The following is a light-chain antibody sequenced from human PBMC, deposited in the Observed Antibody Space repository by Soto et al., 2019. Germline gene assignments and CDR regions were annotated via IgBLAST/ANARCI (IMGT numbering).Light chain of an antibody. V-gene: IGKV1-5*03. CDR3: QQHNSFPVT. Sequence: DIQMTQSPSTLSASVGDGVTITCRASQSISSWLAWYQQKPGKAPKLLIYKASSLESGVPSRFSGSGSGTEFTLTISSLQPDDFATYYCQQHNSFPVTFGGGTKVDIK. J-gene: IGKJ4*01. CDR2: KAS. CDR1: QSISSW.